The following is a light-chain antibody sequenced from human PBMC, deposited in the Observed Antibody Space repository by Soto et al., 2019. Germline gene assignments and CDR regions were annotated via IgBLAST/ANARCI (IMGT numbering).Light chain of an antibody. Sequence: AIRMTQSQSSLSASVGDRVTITCRASQGIRDDLGWYQQNPGKAPKLLIYAASTLQSGVPSRFSGSGSGTELTLTIISVQPEAFGTYYCLQDYNFPQTFGQGTKVEIK. CDR2: AAS. V-gene: IGKV1-6*01. CDR1: QGIRDD. J-gene: IGKJ1*01. CDR3: LQDYNFPQT.